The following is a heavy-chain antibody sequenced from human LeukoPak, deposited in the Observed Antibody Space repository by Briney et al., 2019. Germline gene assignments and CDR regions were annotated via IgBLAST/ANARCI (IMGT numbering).Heavy chain of an antibody. CDR1: GYTFTGYY. D-gene: IGHD1-26*01. V-gene: IGHV1-2*02. Sequence: ASVKVSCKASGYTFTGYYMHWVRQAPGQGLEWMGWINPSSGGTNYAQKFQGRVTMTRDTSISTAYMELSRLRSDDTAVYYCASSVGATPFCDYWGQGTLVTVSS. J-gene: IGHJ4*02. CDR3: ASSVGATPFCDY. CDR2: INPSSGGT.